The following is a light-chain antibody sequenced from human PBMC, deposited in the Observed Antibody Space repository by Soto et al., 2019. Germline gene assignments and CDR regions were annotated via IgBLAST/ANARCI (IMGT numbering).Light chain of an antibody. Sequence: EIVLTQSPGTLSLSPGERATLSCRASQSVSSSYLAWYQQKPGQAPRLLIYGASSRATGIPDRFSGSGSGTDFTLTISRLEPEDFAVYYCQQYASSPFFGGGTKVEIK. CDR2: GAS. J-gene: IGKJ4*01. CDR1: QSVSSSY. CDR3: QQYASSPF. V-gene: IGKV3-20*01.